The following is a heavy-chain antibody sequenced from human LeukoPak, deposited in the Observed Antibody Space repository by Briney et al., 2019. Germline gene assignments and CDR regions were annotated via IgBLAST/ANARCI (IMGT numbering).Heavy chain of an antibody. CDR1: GYSFTSYW. J-gene: IGHJ4*02. CDR2: IYPGDSDT. CDR3: AKDQYRSSYYFDY. Sequence: GESLKISCKGSGYSFTSYWIGWVRRMPGKGLEWMGIIYPGDSDTRYSPSFQGQVTISADKSISTAYLQMNSLRAEDTAVYYCAKDQYRSSYYFDYWGQGTLGTVSS. D-gene: IGHD6-6*01. V-gene: IGHV5-51*01.